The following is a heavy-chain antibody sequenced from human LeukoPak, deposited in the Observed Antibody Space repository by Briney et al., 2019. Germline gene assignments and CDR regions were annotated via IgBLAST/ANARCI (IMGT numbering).Heavy chain of an antibody. Sequence: ASVKVSCKASGYTFTGYYIHWVRQAPGQGLEWMGWINPNSGGTNYAQKFQGRVTMTRNTSISTAYMELSSLRSEDTAVYYCARGSEALEFLDAFDIWGQGTMVTVSS. D-gene: IGHD3-10*01. CDR2: INPNSGGT. J-gene: IGHJ3*02. V-gene: IGHV1-2*02. CDR1: GYTFTGYY. CDR3: ARGSEALEFLDAFDI.